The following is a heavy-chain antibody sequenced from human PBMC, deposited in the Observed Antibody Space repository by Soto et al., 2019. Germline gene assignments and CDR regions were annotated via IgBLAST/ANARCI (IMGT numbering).Heavy chain of an antibody. CDR3: ASLYYDFWSGYRSDAFDI. J-gene: IGHJ3*02. CDR2: IYYSGST. D-gene: IGHD3-3*01. V-gene: IGHV4-39*01. CDR1: GGSISSSIYY. Sequence: PSETLSLTCTVSGGSISSSIYYWGWIRQPPGKGLEWIGSIYYSGSTYYNPSLKSRVTISVDTSKNQFSLKLSSVTAADTAVYYCASLYYDFWSGYRSDAFDIWGQGTMVTVSS.